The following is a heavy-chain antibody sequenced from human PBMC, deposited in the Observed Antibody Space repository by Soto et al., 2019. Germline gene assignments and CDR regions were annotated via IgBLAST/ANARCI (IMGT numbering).Heavy chain of an antibody. Sequence: SVKVSCKASGGTFSSYAISWVRQAPGQGLEWMGGIIPIFGTANYAQKFQGRVTITADESTSTAYMELSSLRSEDSAVYYCAREMGLRYFDWLLYSTYYYNGMDVWGQGTTVTVSS. CDR2: IIPIFGTA. CDR1: GGTFSSYA. J-gene: IGHJ6*02. CDR3: AREMGLRYFDWLLYSTYYYNGMDV. V-gene: IGHV1-69*13. D-gene: IGHD3-9*01.